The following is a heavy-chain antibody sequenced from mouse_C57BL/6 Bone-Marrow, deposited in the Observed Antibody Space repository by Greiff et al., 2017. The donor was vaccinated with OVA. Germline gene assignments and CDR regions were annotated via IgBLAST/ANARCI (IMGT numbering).Heavy chain of an antibody. CDR2: IVPNGGGT. CDR3: ASDWGSFAY. Sequence: QVQLQQPGPELVKPGPSVKIPCKASGYTFTSYGMHWVRQSPGRGLEWIGGIVPNGGGTNYNAKFKSKATLTVDNPSSTAYMQLSSQTAEDSAVYYGASDWGSFAYWGQGTLVTVSA. D-gene: IGHD4-1*01. V-gene: IGHV1-72*01. CDR1: GYTFTSYG. J-gene: IGHJ3*01.